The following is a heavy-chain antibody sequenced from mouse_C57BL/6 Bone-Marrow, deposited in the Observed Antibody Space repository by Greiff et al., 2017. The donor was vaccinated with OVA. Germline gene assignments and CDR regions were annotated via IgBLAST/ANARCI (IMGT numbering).Heavy chain of an antibody. J-gene: IGHJ2*01. CDR3: VRHDLFFDY. CDR2: IRSKSNNYAT. CDR1: GFSFNTYA. Sequence: VESGGGLVQPKGSLKLSCAASGFSFNTYAMNWVRQAPGKGLEWVARIRSKSNNYATYYADSVKDRFTISRDDSESMLYLQMNNLKTEDTAMYYCVRHDLFFDYWGQGTTPTVSS. V-gene: IGHV10-1*01.